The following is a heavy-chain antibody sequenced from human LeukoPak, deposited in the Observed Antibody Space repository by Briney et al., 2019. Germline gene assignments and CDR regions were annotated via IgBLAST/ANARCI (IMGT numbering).Heavy chain of an antibody. Sequence: PSETLSLTCIISGGSIGPYYWSWIRQAAGKGPEWIGRIYTTGTADYNPSLKGRVFRSVDTSKNQFSLKVTSVTAADTAVYYCARDHSSSSWMDSFEIWGPGTKVTVS. D-gene: IGHD6-6*01. V-gene: IGHV4-4*07. J-gene: IGHJ3*02. CDR3: ARDHSSSSWMDSFEI. CDR1: GGSIGPYY. CDR2: IYTTGTA.